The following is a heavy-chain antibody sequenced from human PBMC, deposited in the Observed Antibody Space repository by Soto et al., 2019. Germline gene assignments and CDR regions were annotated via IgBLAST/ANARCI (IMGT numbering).Heavy chain of an antibody. V-gene: IGHV3-33*01. J-gene: IGHJ4*02. CDR2: IRYDGTNK. Sequence: GGSLRLSWAAAGFTCSSYGRHWVRQAPGKGLEWVAVIRYDGTNKYYAESVKGRFTISRDNSKNTLYLQMSSLRLDDTAVYYCARGIIAGPGRAYFDYWGQGTLVPVSS. CDR1: GFTCSSYG. CDR3: ARGIIAGPGRAYFDY. D-gene: IGHD3-16*01.